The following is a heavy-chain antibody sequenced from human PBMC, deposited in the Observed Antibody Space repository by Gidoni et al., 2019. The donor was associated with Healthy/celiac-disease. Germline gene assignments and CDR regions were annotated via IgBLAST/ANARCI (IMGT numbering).Heavy chain of an antibody. Sequence: QVQLVQSGAEVKNPGSSVKVSCKASGGTFSSYAIGWVRQAPGQGLEWMGGIIPIFGTANYAQKFQGRVTITADESTSTAYMELSSLRSEDTAVYYCARVHADSSQQLVRMYYYYYMDVWGKGTTVTVSS. J-gene: IGHJ6*03. CDR1: GGTFSSYA. D-gene: IGHD6-13*01. CDR3: ARVHADSSQQLVRMYYYYYMDV. CDR2: IIPIFGTA. V-gene: IGHV1-69*01.